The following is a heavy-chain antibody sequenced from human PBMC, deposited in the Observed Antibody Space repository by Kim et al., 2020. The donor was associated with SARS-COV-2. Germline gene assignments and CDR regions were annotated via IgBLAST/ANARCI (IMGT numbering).Heavy chain of an antibody. J-gene: IGHJ2*01. CDR3: ARSRNPGGLFDL. CDR1: GGTFSSYA. CDR2: IIPIFGTA. V-gene: IGHV1-69*13. Sequence: SVKVSCKASGGTFSSYAISWVRQAPGQGLEWMGGIIPIFGTANYAQKFQGRVTITADESTSTAYMELSSLRSEDTAVYYCARSRNPGGLFDLWGRGTLVTVSS. D-gene: IGHD3-16*01.